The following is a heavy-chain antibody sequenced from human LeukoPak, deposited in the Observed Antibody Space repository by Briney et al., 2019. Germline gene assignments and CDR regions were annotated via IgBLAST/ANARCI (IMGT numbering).Heavy chain of an antibody. CDR2: INPSGGST. Sequence: GASVKVSCKASGYTFTSYYMHWVRQAPGQGLEWMGIINPSGGSTSYAQKFQGRVTMTRDTSTSTVYMELSSLRSEDTAVYYCARGIMRFVELLSPDAFDIWGQGTMVTVSS. CDR1: GYTFTSYY. CDR3: ARGIMRFVELLSPDAFDI. V-gene: IGHV1-46*01. J-gene: IGHJ3*02. D-gene: IGHD3-10*01.